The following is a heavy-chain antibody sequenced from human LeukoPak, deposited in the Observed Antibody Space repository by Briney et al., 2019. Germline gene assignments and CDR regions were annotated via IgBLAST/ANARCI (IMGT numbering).Heavy chain of an antibody. V-gene: IGHV4-38-2*01. Sequence: SGTLSLTCAVSGYSISSGYYWGWIRQPPGKGLEWIGSIYHSGSTYYNPSLKSRVTISVDTSKNQFSLKLSSVTAADTAVYYCARLSQQLGDFDYWGQGTLVTVSS. CDR2: IYHSGST. CDR3: ARLSQQLGDFDY. J-gene: IGHJ4*02. CDR1: GYSISSGYY. D-gene: IGHD6-13*01.